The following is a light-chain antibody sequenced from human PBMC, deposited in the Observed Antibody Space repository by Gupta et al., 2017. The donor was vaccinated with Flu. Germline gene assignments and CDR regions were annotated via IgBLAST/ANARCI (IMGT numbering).Light chain of an antibody. J-gene: IGLJ2*01. CDR1: GHQN. Sequence: GHQNVHWYQPKPGQAPVLVIYRATNRPSGIPERFSGSNSGHTATLTISGAQDGDEADYYCQVWDSYTAVIFGGGTMVTVL. V-gene: IGLV3-9*01. CDR3: QVWDSYTAVI. CDR2: RAT.